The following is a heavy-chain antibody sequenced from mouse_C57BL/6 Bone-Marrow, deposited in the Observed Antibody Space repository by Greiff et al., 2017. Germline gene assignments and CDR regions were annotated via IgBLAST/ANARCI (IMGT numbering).Heavy chain of an antibody. J-gene: IGHJ4*01. CDR2: ISTGGGST. V-gene: IGHV5-12*01. CDR1: GFTFSDYY. Sequence: EVHLVESGAGFVQPGGSLKLSCAASGFTFSDYYMYWVRQTPEKRLEWVAYISTGGGSTYYPDNVKGRFTITRDTANNTLYLQLSRLTSEDTALYYCARRSFYDDEGDAKDYWGQGTSVTVSA. D-gene: IGHD1-1*01. CDR3: ARRSFYDDEGDAKDY.